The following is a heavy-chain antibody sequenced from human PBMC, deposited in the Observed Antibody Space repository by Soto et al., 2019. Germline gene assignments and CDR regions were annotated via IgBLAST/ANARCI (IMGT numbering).Heavy chain of an antibody. V-gene: IGHV3-48*03. D-gene: IGHD6-19*01. J-gene: IGHJ4*02. CDR1: GFTFSNFE. Sequence: GGSLRLSCAASGFTFSNFEMNWVRQAPGRGLEWVSSISHNAITMDYADSVKGRFIISRDNGQNSLFLQMNSLRVDDKAVYYCASEVAGGRYFWAQGTLVTLSS. CDR2: ISHNAITM. CDR3: ASEVAGGRYF.